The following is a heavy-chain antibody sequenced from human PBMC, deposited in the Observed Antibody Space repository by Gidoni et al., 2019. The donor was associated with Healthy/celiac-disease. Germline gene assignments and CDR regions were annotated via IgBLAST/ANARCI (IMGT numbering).Heavy chain of an antibody. D-gene: IGHD5-12*01. V-gene: IGHV1-24*01. CDR1: GYNLTELS. J-gene: IGHJ6*02. CDR3: ATGRDIVATNYYYGMDV. CDR2: FDPEDGET. Sequence: QVQLVQSAAEAKQPGASVKVSCKVSGYNLTELSMHWVRQAPGKGLGWMGGFDPEDGETIYAQKFQGRVTMTEDTSTDTAYMELRSLRSEDTAVYYCATGRDIVATNYYYGMDVWGQGTTVTVSS.